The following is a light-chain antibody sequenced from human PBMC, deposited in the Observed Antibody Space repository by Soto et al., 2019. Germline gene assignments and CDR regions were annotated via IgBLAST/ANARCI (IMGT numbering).Light chain of an antibody. Sequence: EVLMTQSPGTLSVSPGERATLSCRASQSVNSNLAWYQQKPGQAPRLLIYGASTRATGIAARFSGWGSGKEFTLTISSLQSEDVAVYYCQQYNNWPRTFGQGTKVEIK. J-gene: IGKJ1*01. CDR3: QQYNNWPRT. V-gene: IGKV3-15*01. CDR2: GAS. CDR1: QSVNSN.